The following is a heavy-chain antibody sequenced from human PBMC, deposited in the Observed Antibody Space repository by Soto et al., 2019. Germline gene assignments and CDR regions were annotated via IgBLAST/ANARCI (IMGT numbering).Heavy chain of an antibody. V-gene: IGHV3-23*01. CDR2: ISASGGST. CDR1: GFTFSSYA. D-gene: IGHD3-10*01. J-gene: IGHJ4*02. Sequence: GGSLRLSCAASGFTFSSYAMTWVRQAPGKGLDWVSAISASGGSTYYADSVKGRFTISRDNSKNTLDLQMNSLRAEDTAVYYCAKGAFGDFLEPSTCYFDYLGQGTLVTVSS. CDR3: AKGAFGDFLEPSTCYFDY.